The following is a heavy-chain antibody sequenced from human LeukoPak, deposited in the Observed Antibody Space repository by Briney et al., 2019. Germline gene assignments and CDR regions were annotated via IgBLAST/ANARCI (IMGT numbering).Heavy chain of an antibody. J-gene: IGHJ6*03. Sequence: GGSLRLSCAASKFTFNNYAMHWVRQTPGKGLEWVAVIWFDGSRQYYADSVKGRFTISRDNSKNTLFLQMNNLRAGDTAIYYCAKAPPDPYYYYMDVWGKGIPVTVSS. CDR3: AKAPPDPYYYYMDV. CDR1: KFTFNNYA. V-gene: IGHV3-33*06. CDR2: IWFDGSRQ.